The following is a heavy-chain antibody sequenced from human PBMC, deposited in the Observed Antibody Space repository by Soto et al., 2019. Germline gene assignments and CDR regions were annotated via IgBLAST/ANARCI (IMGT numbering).Heavy chain of an antibody. D-gene: IGHD3-10*01. CDR3: ARLVYDTRLNYMYFDF. CDR1: GVSISSGNW. V-gene: IGHV4-4*02. Sequence: SETLSLTCAVSGVSISSGNWWTWVRQSPQRGLEYIGETFHDGTANYYPSFERRVAISVDTSKNQFSLKLTSVTAADTAIYFCARLVYDTRLNYMYFDFWGQGTLVTVSS. CDR2: TFHDGTA. J-gene: IGHJ4*02.